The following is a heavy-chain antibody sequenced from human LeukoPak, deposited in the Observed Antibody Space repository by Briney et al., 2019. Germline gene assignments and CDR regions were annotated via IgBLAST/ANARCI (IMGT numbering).Heavy chain of an antibody. D-gene: IGHD1-14*01. CDR3: VRGIRNYQDSGASDS. CDR1: GFTLSRYD. V-gene: IGHV3-13*04. J-gene: IGHJ4*02. Sequence: GGSLRLSCAASGFTLSRYDMHWVRQATGKGLEWVSAIGTAGDTYYPGSVKGRFTMSREDDENSLYLQMNSLRAGDTAVYYCVRGIRNYQDSGASDSWGQGTLVTVSS. CDR2: IGTAGDT.